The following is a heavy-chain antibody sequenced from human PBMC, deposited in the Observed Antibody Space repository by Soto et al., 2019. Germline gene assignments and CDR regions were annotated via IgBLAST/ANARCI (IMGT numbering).Heavy chain of an antibody. CDR3: AVWFGELLVYYYYGMDV. CDR1: GFTFSSYA. D-gene: IGHD3-10*01. Sequence: GGSLRLSCAASGFTFSSYAMSWVRQAPGKGLEWVSAISGSGGSTYYADSVKGRFTISRDNSKNTLYLQMNSLRSEDTAVYYCAVWFGELLVYYYYGMDVWGQGTTVTVSS. V-gene: IGHV3-23*01. CDR2: ISGSGGST. J-gene: IGHJ6*02.